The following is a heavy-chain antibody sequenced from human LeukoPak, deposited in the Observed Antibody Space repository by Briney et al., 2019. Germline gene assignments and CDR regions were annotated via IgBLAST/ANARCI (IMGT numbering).Heavy chain of an antibody. J-gene: IGHJ4*02. CDR2: ISWNSGSI. Sequence: GGSLRLSCAASGFTFDDYAMHWVRQAPGKGLEWVSGISWNSGSIGYADSVKGRFTISRDNAKNSLYLQMNSLRAEDTALYYCARHSGIAVAGTVSYFDYWGQGTLVTVSS. V-gene: IGHV3-9*01. CDR1: GFTFDDYA. D-gene: IGHD6-19*01. CDR3: ARHSGIAVAGTVSYFDY.